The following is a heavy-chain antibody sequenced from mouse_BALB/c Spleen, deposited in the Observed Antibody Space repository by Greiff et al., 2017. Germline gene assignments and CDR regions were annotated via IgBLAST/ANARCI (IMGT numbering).Heavy chain of an antibody. V-gene: IGHV3-6*02. CDR2: ISYDGSN. J-gene: IGHJ3*01. CDR1: GYSITSGYY. D-gene: IGHD4-1*01. Sequence: EVQVVESGPGLVKPSQSLSLTCSVTGYSITSGYYWNWIRQFPGNKLEWMGYISYDGSNNYNPSLKNRISITRDTSKNQFFLKLNSVTTEDTATYYCARVANWDGAYWGQGTLVTVSA. CDR3: ARVANWDGAY.